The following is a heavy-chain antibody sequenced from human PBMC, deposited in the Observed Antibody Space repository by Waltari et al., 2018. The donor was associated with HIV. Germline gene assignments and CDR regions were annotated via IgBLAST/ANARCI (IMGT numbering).Heavy chain of an antibody. V-gene: IGHV4-34*01. J-gene: IGHJ5*02. CDR1: GGSFSAYY. Sequence: QVHLQQWGAGLLKPSETLSLPCAVYGGSFSAYYWTWIRQSPGKGMEWIGEINRNGNTNYNPSLKSRITISLDTYKNQFSLKLTSVTAADTAVYYCARDPGTSGWYRGWFDPWGQGTLVIVSS. D-gene: IGHD6-19*01. CDR3: ARDPGTSGWYRGWFDP. CDR2: INRNGNT.